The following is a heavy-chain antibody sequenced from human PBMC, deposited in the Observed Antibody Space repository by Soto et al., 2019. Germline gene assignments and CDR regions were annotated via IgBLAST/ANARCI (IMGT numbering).Heavy chain of an antibody. CDR2: IYYSGST. CDR3: ARRRITMIVVVFDAFDI. Sequence: SETLSLTCTVSGGSISSYYWSWIRQPPGKGLEWIGYIYYSGSTNYNPSHKSRVTISVDTSKNQFSLKMSSVTAADTAVFYCARRRITMIVVVFDAFDIWGQGTMVTVSS. J-gene: IGHJ3*02. D-gene: IGHD3-22*01. CDR1: GGSISSYY. V-gene: IGHV4-59*12.